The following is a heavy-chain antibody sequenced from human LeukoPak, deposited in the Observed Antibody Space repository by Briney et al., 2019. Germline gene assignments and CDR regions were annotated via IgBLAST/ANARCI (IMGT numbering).Heavy chain of an antibody. CDR1: GFTFSSYE. Sequence: PGGSLRLSCAASGFTFSSYEMNWVRQAPGKGLEWVSYISSSGSTIYYPDSVKGRFTISRDNAKNSLYLQMNSLRAEDTAVYYCAREIIGSSSLPDYWGQGTLVTVSS. D-gene: IGHD6-6*01. V-gene: IGHV3-48*03. CDR2: ISSSGSTI. J-gene: IGHJ4*02. CDR3: AREIIGSSSLPDY.